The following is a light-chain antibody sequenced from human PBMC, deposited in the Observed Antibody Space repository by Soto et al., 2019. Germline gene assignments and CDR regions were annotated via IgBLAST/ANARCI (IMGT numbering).Light chain of an antibody. V-gene: IGKV3-20*01. CDR1: QSVSSKY. J-gene: IGKJ3*01. CDR3: QQYGSSLFT. CDR2: GTS. Sequence: EIVLTQSPGTLSLSPGERATLSCRASQSVSSKYLAWYQQKPGQAPRVLIYGTSIRASGVPERFSVGESGTDFTLTITRLEPEDFAVYYCQQYGSSLFTFGPGTKVDFK.